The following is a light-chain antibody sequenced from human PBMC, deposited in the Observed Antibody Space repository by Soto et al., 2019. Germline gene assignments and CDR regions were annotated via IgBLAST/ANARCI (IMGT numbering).Light chain of an antibody. V-gene: IGLV2-14*01. CDR3: SSYTSSSTLV. CDR2: EVS. J-gene: IGLJ2*01. Sequence: QSALTQPASVSGSHGRSITISCTGSSSDVGGYNYVSWYQQHPGKAPKLMIYEVSNRPSGISNRFSGSKSGNTASLTLSGLQAEDEADYYCSSYTSSSTLVFGGGTKLTVL. CDR1: SSDVGGYNY.